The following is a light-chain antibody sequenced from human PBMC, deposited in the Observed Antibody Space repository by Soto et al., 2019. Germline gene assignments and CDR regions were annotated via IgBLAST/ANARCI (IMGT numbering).Light chain of an antibody. CDR3: QQFSSYPLT. V-gene: IGKV3-15*01. CDR2: GAS. Sequence: DIVMTQSPATLPVSPGERATLSCRASQSVSSNLAWYQQKPGQAPRFLIYGASTRATGIPDRFSGGGSGTDFTLTISRLEPEDFAVYYCQQFSSYPLTFGGGTKVEIK. J-gene: IGKJ4*01. CDR1: QSVSSN.